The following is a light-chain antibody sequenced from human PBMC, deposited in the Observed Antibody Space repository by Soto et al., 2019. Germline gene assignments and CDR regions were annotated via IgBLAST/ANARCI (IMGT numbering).Light chain of an antibody. CDR1: SSDVGGYNY. CDR2: DVS. CDR3: TSYAGSSTLV. J-gene: IGLJ2*01. Sequence: QSVLTQPASVSGSPGQSITISCTGTSSDVGGYNYVSWYQQHPGQAPKLLIYDVSNRPSGGSNRFSGSKSGNTASLTISGLQAEDEATYYCTSYAGSSTLVFGGGTKLTVL. V-gene: IGLV2-14*01.